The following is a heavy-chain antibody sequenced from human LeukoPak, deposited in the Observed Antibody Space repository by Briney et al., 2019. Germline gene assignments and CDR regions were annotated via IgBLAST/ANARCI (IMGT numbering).Heavy chain of an antibody. V-gene: IGHV1-69*05. CDR3: ARGGAPGAFDI. CDR2: IIPIFGTA. CDR1: GGTFSSYA. Sequence: SVKVSCKASGGTFSSYATSWVRQAPGQGLEWMGRIIPIFGTANYAQKFQGRVTITTDESTSTAYMELSSLRSEDTAVYYCARGGAPGAFDIWGQGTMVTVSS. J-gene: IGHJ3*02.